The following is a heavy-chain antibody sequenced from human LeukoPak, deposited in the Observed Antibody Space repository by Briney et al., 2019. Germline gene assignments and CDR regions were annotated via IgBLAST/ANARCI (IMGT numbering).Heavy chain of an antibody. J-gene: IGHJ4*02. CDR1: GFTFSTYT. V-gene: IGHV3-23*01. CDR2: IGGDGGGGT. CDR3: VKDFGRNLGGPGY. Sequence: GGSLRLSCAASGFTFSTYTMAWVRQAPGGGLGWVSGIGGDGGGGTYYAESVKGRFAISRDNSRSTLYLQMNSLRAEDTAVYYCVKDFGRNLGGPGYWGRGTLVTVSS. D-gene: IGHD3-10*01.